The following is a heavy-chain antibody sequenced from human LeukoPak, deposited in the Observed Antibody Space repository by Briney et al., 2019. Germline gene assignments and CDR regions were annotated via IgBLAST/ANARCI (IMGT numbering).Heavy chain of an antibody. V-gene: IGHV3-53*04. CDR3: ARGGEPLLPPGAFDI. CDR2: IYSGGST. CDR1: GFTVSSNY. Sequence: GGSLRLSCAASGFTVSSNYMSWVRQAPGKGLEWVSVIYSGGSTYYTDSVKGRFTISRHNSKNTLYLQMNSLRAEDTAVYYCARGGEPLLPPGAFDIWGQGTMVTVSS. D-gene: IGHD1-26*01. J-gene: IGHJ3*02.